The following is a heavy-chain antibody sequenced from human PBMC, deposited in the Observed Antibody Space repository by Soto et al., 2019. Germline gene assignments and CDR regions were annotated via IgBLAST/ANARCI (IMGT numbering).Heavy chain of an antibody. D-gene: IGHD1-1*01. Sequence: EVQLLESGGGLVQPGGSLRLSCAASGFTFSSYAMSWVRQAPGKGLEWVSVISGSGGRIYYADSVKGRFTISRDNSKNTLYLQMNSLRDEDTAIYYCAKEPRLERGDFDYWGQGTLVTVSS. J-gene: IGHJ4*02. V-gene: IGHV3-23*01. CDR1: GFTFSSYA. CDR2: ISGSGGRI. CDR3: AKEPRLERGDFDY.